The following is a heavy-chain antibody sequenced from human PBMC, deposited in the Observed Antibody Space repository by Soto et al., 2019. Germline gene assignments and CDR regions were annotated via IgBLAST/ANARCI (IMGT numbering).Heavy chain of an antibody. J-gene: IGHJ4*02. CDR3: ARSRKSGYYGSGSYPY. V-gene: IGHV4-59*01. Sequence: SETLSLTCTVSGDSMDGYYWSWIRQPPGKRLEWIGYVFYTGNTYYNPSLESRVTISVDTSKKQFSLRLTSVTAADTAVYFCARSRKSGYYGSGSYPYWGQGTLVTVSS. D-gene: IGHD3-10*01. CDR2: VFYTGNT. CDR1: GDSMDGYY.